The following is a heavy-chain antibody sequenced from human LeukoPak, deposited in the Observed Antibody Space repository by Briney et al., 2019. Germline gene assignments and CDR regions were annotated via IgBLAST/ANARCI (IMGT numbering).Heavy chain of an antibody. J-gene: IGHJ4*02. CDR2: IYYSGST. V-gene: IGHV4-59*12. CDR1: GGSISSYY. D-gene: IGHD6-13*01. CDR3: ARGLFGGAAAGTLDY. Sequence: SETLSVTCTVSGGSISSYYSSWIRQPPGKGLEWIGYIYYSGSTNYNPSLKSRVTISVDTSKNQFSLKLSSVTAADTAVYYCARGLFGGAAAGTLDYWGQGTLVTVSS.